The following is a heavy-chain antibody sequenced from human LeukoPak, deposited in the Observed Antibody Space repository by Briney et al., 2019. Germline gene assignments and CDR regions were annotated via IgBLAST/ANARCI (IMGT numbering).Heavy chain of an antibody. D-gene: IGHD3-10*01. CDR3: AKDQVKYYYGSGTAPDY. Sequence: GGSLRLSCAASGFTFSSYEMNWVRQAPGKGLEWVSYISSSGSTIYYADSVKGRFTISRDNSKNTLYLQMNSLRAEDTAVYYCAKDQVKYYYGSGTAPDYWGQGTLVTVSS. CDR2: ISSSGSTI. CDR1: GFTFSSYE. V-gene: IGHV3-48*03. J-gene: IGHJ4*02.